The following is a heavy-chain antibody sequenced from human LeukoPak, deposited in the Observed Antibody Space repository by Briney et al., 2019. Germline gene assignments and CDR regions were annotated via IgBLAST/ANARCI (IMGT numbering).Heavy chain of an antibody. D-gene: IGHD2-2*01. CDR3: AGDSGHSSVPAALGRPDYYYYYYMDV. CDR1: GFTFDDYA. J-gene: IGHJ6*03. V-gene: IGHV3-9*01. Sequence: GGSLRLSCAASGFTFDDYAMHWVRQAPGKGLEWVSGISWNSGSIGYADSVKGRFTISRDNAKNSLYLQMNSLRAEDTALYYCAGDSGHSSVPAALGRPDYYYYYYMDVWGKGTTVTVSS. CDR2: ISWNSGSI.